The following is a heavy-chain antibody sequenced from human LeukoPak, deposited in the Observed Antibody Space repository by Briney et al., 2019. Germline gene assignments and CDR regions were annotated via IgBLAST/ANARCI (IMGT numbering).Heavy chain of an antibody. V-gene: IGHV1-8*02. Sequence: ASVKVSCKASGYTFTGYYMHWVRQATGQGLEWMGWMNPNSGNTGYAQKFQDRVTMTRNTSISTAYMELSSLRSEDTAVYYCARKDITGTAHVYWGQGTLVTVSS. CDR1: GYTFTGYY. CDR3: ARKDITGTAHVY. CDR2: MNPNSGNT. J-gene: IGHJ4*02. D-gene: IGHD1-20*01.